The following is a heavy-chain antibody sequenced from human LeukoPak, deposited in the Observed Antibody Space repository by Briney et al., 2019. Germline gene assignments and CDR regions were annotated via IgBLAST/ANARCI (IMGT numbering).Heavy chain of an antibody. CDR1: GFTFSSYR. D-gene: IGHD3-10*01. CDR3: ARDRWFGELFLSFDY. CDR2: IKQDGSEK. V-gene: IGHV3-7*01. J-gene: IGHJ4*02. Sequence: PGGSLRLSSAASGFTFSSYRMSWVRQAPGKGLEWVANIKQDGSEKYYVDSVKGRFTISRDNAKDSLYLQMNSLRAADTAVYYCARDRWFGELFLSFDYWGQGTLVTVSS.